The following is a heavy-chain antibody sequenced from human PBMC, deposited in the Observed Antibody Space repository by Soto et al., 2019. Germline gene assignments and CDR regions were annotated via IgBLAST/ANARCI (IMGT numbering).Heavy chain of an antibody. D-gene: IGHD4-4*01. CDR1: GASISSSRYY. J-gene: IGHJ6*02. CDR3: ARLLTTFHYGMDV. V-gene: IGHV4-39*01. Sequence: QLQLQESGPGLVKPSETLSLTCTVSGASISSSRYYWGWVRQPPGKGLEWLGGIYYSGSTSYNPALKSRVTISVDTSKKQFSLRLSSVSAADTAMYYCARLLTTFHYGMDVWGPGTTVTVSS. CDR2: IYYSGST.